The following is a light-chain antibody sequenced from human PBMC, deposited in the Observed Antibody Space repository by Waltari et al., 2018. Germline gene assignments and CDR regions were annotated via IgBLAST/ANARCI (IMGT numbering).Light chain of an antibody. CDR1: ESVVSY. V-gene: IGKV3-11*01. CDR2: DAS. CDR3: QQRNSWPWT. Sequence: EIVLTQSPATLSLSPGDRATLSCRASESVVSYLAWFQQNPGQAPRLLSYDASNRPTGIPDKCTGSGSGTDFTLTISSLEPDDFAVYFCQQRNSWPWTFGQGTKLDI. J-gene: IGKJ2*01.